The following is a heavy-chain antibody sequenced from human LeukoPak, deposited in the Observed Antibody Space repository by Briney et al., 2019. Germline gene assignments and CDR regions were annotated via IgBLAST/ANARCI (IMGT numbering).Heavy chain of an antibody. Sequence: GGSLRLSCSASGFTFSSFAMHWVRQAPGKGLEYVAAISRNGGSTYYADSVKGRFTTSRDNSKSTLYPQMSSLRAEDTAVYLCVKDLRSDFMGVLSRYLSYWGQGTLVTVSS. CDR2: ISRNGGST. D-gene: IGHD2/OR15-2a*01. CDR1: GFTFSSFA. J-gene: IGHJ4*02. V-gene: IGHV3-64D*09. CDR3: VKDLRSDFMGVLSRYLSY.